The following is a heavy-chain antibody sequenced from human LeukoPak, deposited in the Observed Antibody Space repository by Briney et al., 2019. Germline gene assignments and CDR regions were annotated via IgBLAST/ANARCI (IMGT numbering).Heavy chain of an antibody. CDR2: IYYSGST. V-gene: IGHV4-39*01. CDR3: ARRHSSSWYVGGSVFDY. Sequence: SETLSLTCTVSGGSISSSSYYWGWIRQPPGKGLEWIGSIYYSGSTYYNPSLKSRVTISVDTSKNQFSLKLSSVTAADTAVYYCARRHSSSWYVGGSVFDYWGQGTQVTVSS. CDR1: GGSISSSSYY. D-gene: IGHD6-13*01. J-gene: IGHJ4*02.